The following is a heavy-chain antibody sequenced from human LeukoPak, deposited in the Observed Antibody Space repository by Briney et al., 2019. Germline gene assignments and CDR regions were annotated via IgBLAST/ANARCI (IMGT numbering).Heavy chain of an antibody. V-gene: IGHV4-61*02. CDR2: IYTSGST. D-gene: IGHD2-2*01. Sequence: SQTLSLTCTVSGGSISSGSYYWSWIRQPAGKGLEWIGRIYTSGSTNYNPSLKSRVTISVDTSKNQFSLKLSSVTAADTAVYYCARQPAATASFDYWGQGTLVTVSS. CDR1: GGSISSGSYY. J-gene: IGHJ4*02. CDR3: ARQPAATASFDY.